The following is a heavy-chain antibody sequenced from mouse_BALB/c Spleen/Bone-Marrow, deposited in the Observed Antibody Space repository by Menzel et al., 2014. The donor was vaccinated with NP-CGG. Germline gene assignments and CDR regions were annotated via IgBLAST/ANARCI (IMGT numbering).Heavy chain of an antibody. CDR3: AIEAGPWCFDV. CDR2: ISTYYGDA. Sequence: QLQQSGADLVRPGVSVKLSCKGSGYTFTDYAMYWVKQRHAKSLEWIGIISTYYGDASYNQKFKGKATMTVDKSSSTAYMELARLSSEDSAIYFRAIEAGPWCFDVRGEGTTVNISS. CDR1: GYTFTDYA. V-gene: IGHV1S137*01. J-gene: IGHJ1*01.